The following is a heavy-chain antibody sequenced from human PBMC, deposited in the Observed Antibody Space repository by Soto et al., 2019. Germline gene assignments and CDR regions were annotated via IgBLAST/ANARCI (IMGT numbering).Heavy chain of an antibody. D-gene: IGHD1-26*01. Sequence: EVQLVESGGGLVQPGGSLRLSCAASKFTFSRYWMHWVRQTPGTGLMWVSRINTDGSRTSYADSVKGRLTISRDNAKITVFLDMSSLRAEDTAVYYCARVASGSYVWFDPWGQGTLVTVSS. CDR1: KFTFSRYW. CDR2: INTDGSRT. V-gene: IGHV3-74*01. J-gene: IGHJ5*02. CDR3: ARVASGSYVWFDP.